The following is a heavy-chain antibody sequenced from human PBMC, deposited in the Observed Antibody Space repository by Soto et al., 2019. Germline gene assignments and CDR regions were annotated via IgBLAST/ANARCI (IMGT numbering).Heavy chain of an antibody. CDR1: GYTFTSYG. CDR2: ISAYNGNT. Sequence: ASVKVSCKASGYTFTSYGISWVRQAPGQGLEWMGWISAYNGNTNYAQKFQGRVTMTRNTSISTAYMELSSLRSEDTAVYYCARGPEGDYWGQGTLVTVSS. J-gene: IGHJ4*02. CDR3: ARGPEGDY. V-gene: IGHV1-18*01.